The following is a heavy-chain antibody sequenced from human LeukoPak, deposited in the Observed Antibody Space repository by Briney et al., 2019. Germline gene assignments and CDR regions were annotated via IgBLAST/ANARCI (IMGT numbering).Heavy chain of an antibody. Sequence: SETLSLTCSVPGASISSYYWTWIRQPPGKELEWIGYIYYSGSTNYNPSLKSRVTISVDTSKNQFSLKLSSVTAADTAVYYCASNYYGSGSLDYWGQGTLVTVSS. CDR3: ASNYYGSGSLDY. D-gene: IGHD3-10*01. CDR1: GASISSYY. CDR2: IYYSGST. J-gene: IGHJ4*02. V-gene: IGHV4-59*08.